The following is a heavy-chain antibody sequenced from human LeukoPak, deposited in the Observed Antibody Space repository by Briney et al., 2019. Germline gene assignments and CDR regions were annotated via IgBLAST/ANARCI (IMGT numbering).Heavy chain of an antibody. CDR2: IDPNRGGT. V-gene: IGHV1-2*07. CDR3: ARDWDQLVPSKGGPPRYFYFMDV. CDR1: GYTFTDYN. J-gene: IGHJ6*03. Sequence: ASVKVSCKTSGYTFTDYNMHWVRQAPGQGPEWMGWIDPNRGGTNYAHRFQDRVTITRDTSISTVYMELNNLRSDDTAVYYCARDWDQLVPSKGGPPRYFYFMDVWGKGTSVIVSS. D-gene: IGHD2-15*01.